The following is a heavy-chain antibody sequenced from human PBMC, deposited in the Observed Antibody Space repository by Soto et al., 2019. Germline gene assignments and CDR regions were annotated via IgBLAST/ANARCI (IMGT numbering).Heavy chain of an antibody. CDR2: INPSGGST. CDR1: GYTFVHYY. V-gene: IGHV1-46*01. CDR3: ARSPGVGYNGSGRFWYFDL. Sequence: QVQLEQSGAEVKKPGASVKVSCKASGYTFVHYYINWVRQVPGQGLEWMGTINPSGGSTTTAQKFQGRVTMTRDTSTNTVYMELSSLISDDRAVYYCARSPGVGYNGSGRFWYFDLWGRGTLITVSS. J-gene: IGHJ2*01. D-gene: IGHD3-10*01.